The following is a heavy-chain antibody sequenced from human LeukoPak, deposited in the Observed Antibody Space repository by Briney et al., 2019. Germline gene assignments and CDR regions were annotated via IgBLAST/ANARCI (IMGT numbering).Heavy chain of an antibody. CDR2: INHSGST. V-gene: IGHV4-34*01. D-gene: IGHD3-3*01. CDR3: ARGSIRDDFWSGYVINSFDY. Sequence: SETLSLTCAVYGGSFSGYYWSWIRQPPGKGLEWIGEINHSGSTNYNPSLKSRVTISVDTSKNQFSLKLSSVTAADTAVYYCARGSIRDDFWSGYVINSFDYWDQGTLVTVSS. CDR1: GGSFSGYY. J-gene: IGHJ4*02.